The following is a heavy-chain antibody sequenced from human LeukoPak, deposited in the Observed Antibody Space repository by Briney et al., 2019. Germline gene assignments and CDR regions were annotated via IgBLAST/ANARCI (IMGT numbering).Heavy chain of an antibody. CDR3: ATYLVVIATPTRPFDY. J-gene: IGHJ4*02. D-gene: IGHD2-21*01. CDR2: INPNSGGT. Sequence: ASVKVSCKASGYTFTGYYMHWVRQAPGQGLEWMGWINPNSGGTNYAQKFQGRVTMTEDTSTDTAYMELSSLRSEDTAVYYCATYLVVIATPTRPFDYWGQGTLVTVSS. CDR1: GYTFTGYY. V-gene: IGHV1-2*02.